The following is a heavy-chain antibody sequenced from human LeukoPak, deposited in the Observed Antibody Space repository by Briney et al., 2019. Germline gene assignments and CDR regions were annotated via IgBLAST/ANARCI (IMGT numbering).Heavy chain of an antibody. Sequence: PGGSLRLSCSVSGFTLSDSAMCWVRQAPGKGLEWVSTISSTGSTYDADSVKGRFTISSDTLKNKLYLQMNSLRADDTAIYYCTKIQYRSGGGAIDSWGQGTVVSVSS. D-gene: IGHD2-15*01. V-gene: IGHV3-23*01. CDR2: ISSTGST. J-gene: IGHJ4*02. CDR1: GFTLSDSA. CDR3: TKIQYRSGGGAIDS.